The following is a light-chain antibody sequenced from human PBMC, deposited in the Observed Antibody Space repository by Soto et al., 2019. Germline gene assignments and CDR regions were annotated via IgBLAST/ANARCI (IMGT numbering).Light chain of an antibody. Sequence: QSVLTQPASVSGSPGQSITISCTGTSNVVGSYNLVSWYQHHPGKAPKLMIFEGSKRPSGVSNRFSGSRSGNTASLTISGLQAEYEADFYCCSYAGSNYYVFGTGTKVTVL. CDR1: SNVVGSYNL. J-gene: IGLJ1*01. V-gene: IGLV2-23*01. CDR3: CSYAGSNYYV. CDR2: EGS.